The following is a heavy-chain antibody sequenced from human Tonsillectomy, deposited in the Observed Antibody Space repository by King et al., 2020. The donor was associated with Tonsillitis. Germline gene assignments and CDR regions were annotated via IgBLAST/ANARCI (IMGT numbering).Heavy chain of an antibody. CDR3: AKFISGSKYFYYGMAV. CDR1: GFTLSNYA. J-gene: IGHJ6*02. D-gene: IGHD2/OR15-2a*01. CDR2: VGSGDGGT. Sequence: EVQLVESGGGLVQPGGSLRLSCAASGFTLSNYAMSWVRQAPGKGLEWGSVVGSGDGGTYYADSVKGRFIISRDSSKNTRFLQMDSLRAEDTAIYYCAKFISGSKYFYYGMAVWGQGTTVTVSS. V-gene: IGHV3-23*04.